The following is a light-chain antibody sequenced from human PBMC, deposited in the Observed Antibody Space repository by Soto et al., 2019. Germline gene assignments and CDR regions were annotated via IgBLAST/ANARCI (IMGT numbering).Light chain of an antibody. CDR3: QSHDSSLSGWV. V-gene: IGLV1-40*01. J-gene: IGLJ3*02. CDR2: GNS. Sequence: QSVLTQPPSVSGAPGQRVTISCTGSSSNIGAGYGVHWYQQLPGTAPKLLIYGNSNRPSGVPDRFSGSKSGTSASLAITGLQAEDEAAYYCQSHDSSLSGWVFGGGTKLTVL. CDR1: SSNIGAGYG.